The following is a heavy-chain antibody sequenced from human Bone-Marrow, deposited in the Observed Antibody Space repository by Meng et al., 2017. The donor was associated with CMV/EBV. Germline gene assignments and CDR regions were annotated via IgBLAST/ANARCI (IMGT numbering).Heavy chain of an antibody. CDR3: ARDIIAARPGFYHYGMDV. CDR1: GYMFTNYG. J-gene: IGHJ6*02. CDR2: ISAYDGNT. V-gene: IGHV1-18*01. Sequence: ASVKVSCKATGYMFTNYGITWVRQGPGQGLERVGWISAYDGNTVYAQKFYGRITMTTDTSTTTAYMEVRSLRSDDTAIYYCARDIIAARPGFYHYGMDVWGQGTTVTVSS. D-gene: IGHD6-6*01.